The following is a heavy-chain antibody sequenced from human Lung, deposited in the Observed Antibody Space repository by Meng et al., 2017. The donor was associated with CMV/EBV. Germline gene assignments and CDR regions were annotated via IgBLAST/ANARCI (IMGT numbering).Heavy chain of an antibody. J-gene: IGHJ6*02. CDR1: GFTVSDNY. CDR3: ARDLEWFGSGGYFGMDV. V-gene: IGHV3-66*02. Sequence: GGSXRLXXAASGFTVSDNYMSWVRQAPGKGLEWVSVIYSGGSTYYADSVKGRFTISRDNSKNTLYLQMNSLRAEDTAVYYCARDLEWFGSGGYFGMDVWGQGTTVXVSS. D-gene: IGHD3-10*01. CDR2: IYSGGST.